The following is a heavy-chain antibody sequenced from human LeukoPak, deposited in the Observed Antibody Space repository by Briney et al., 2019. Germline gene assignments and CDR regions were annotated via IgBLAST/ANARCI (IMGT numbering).Heavy chain of an antibody. V-gene: IGHV1-2*04. D-gene: IGHD2-21*01. J-gene: IGHJ6*02. CDR2: INPNSGGT. CDR1: GYTFTGYY. CDR3: ARGKSILWWPHGMDV. Sequence: EASVKVSCKASGYTFTGYYMHWVRQAPGQGLEWMGWINPNSGGTNYAQKFQGWVTMTRDTSISTAYMELSRLRSDDTAVYYCARGKSILWWPHGMDVWGQGTTVTVSS.